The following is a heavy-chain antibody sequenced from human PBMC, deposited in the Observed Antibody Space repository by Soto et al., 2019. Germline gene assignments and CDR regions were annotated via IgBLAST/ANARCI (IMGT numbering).Heavy chain of an antibody. J-gene: IGHJ6*02. V-gene: IGHV4-34*01. D-gene: IGHD3-3*01. CDR1: GGSFSGYY. CDR3: ARAQYYDFWSGYYYYYYGMDV. CDR2: INHSGST. Sequence: PSETLSLTCAVHGGSFSGYYWSWIRQPPGKGLEWIGEINHSGSTNYNPSLKSRVTISVDTSKNQFSLKLSSVTAADTAVYYCARAQYYDFWSGYYYYYYGMDVWGQGTTVTVSS.